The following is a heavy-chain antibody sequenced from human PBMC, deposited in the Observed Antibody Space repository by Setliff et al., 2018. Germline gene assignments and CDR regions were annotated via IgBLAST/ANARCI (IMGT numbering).Heavy chain of an antibody. CDR2: INISGGTS. D-gene: IGHD3-10*01. CDR3: ARVESMVRGKDILRHFDY. V-gene: IGHV1-46*01. J-gene: IGHJ4*02. Sequence: ASVKVSCKASGYTFTKYYMYWVRQAPGQGLEWMGIINISGGTSSYEQKFQGRVTMTRDTSTNTIYMELSSLSFEDTAVYYCARVESMVRGKDILRHFDYWGQGIQVTVSS. CDR1: GYTFTKYY.